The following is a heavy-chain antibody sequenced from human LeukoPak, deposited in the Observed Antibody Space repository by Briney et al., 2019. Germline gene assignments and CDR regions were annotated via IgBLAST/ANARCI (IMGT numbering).Heavy chain of an antibody. CDR2: ISAYNGNT. CDR3: TSTEGAARQADY. J-gene: IGHJ4*02. D-gene: IGHD6-6*01. Sequence: ASVKVSCKASGYTFTSYGISWVRQAPGQGLEWMGWISAYNGNTNYAQKLQGRVTMTTDTSTSTAYMELRSLRSEDTAVYYCTSTEGAARQADYWGQGTLVTVSS. CDR1: GYTFTSYG. V-gene: IGHV1-18*01.